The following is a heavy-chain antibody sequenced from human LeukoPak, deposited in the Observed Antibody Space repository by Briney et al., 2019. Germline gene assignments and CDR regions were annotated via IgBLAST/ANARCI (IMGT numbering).Heavy chain of an antibody. V-gene: IGHV4-34*01. Sequence: SETLSLTCAVYGGSFSGYYWSWIRQPPGKGLEWIGEINHSGSTNYNPSLKSRVTISVDTSKNQFSLKLSSVTAADTAVYYCARATSYYGFWSGYYRMYYFDYWGQGTLVTVSS. D-gene: IGHD3-3*01. CDR2: INHSGST. CDR1: GGSFSGYY. CDR3: ARATSYYGFWSGYYRMYYFDY. J-gene: IGHJ4*02.